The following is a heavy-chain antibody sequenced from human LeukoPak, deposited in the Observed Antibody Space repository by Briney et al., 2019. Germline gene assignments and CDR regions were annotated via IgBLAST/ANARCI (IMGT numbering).Heavy chain of an antibody. CDR2: INAGNGNT. J-gene: IGHJ5*02. CDR1: GYTFTSYA. CDR3: ARDSSGYNWFDP. V-gene: IGHV1-3*01. D-gene: IGHD3-22*01. Sequence: ASVKVSCKASGYTFTSYAMHWVRQAPGQRGEWMGWINAGNGNTKYSQKFHGRVTITRDTSASTAYMELSSLRSEDTAVYYCARDSSGYNWFDPWGQGTLVTVSS.